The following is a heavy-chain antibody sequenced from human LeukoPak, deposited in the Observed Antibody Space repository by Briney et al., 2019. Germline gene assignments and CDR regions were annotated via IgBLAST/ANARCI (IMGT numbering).Heavy chain of an antibody. CDR1: GDSIRSSEW. Sequence: PSETLSLTCDVSGDSIRSSEWWSWVRPPPGKGLEWIGQFFLSGSPNYRPSLRSRVTISVDRSKSQFSLKMASVTAADTAIYYCVRNGRYCLDYWGQGTLVTVSS. J-gene: IGHJ4*02. CDR2: FFLSGSP. V-gene: IGHV4/OR15-8*01. CDR3: VRNGRYCLDY. D-gene: IGHD1-14*01.